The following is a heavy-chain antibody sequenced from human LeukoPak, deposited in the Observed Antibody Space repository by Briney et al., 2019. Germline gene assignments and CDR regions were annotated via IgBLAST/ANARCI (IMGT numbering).Heavy chain of an antibody. V-gene: IGHV4-59*01. J-gene: IGHJ3*02. CDR1: GGSISSYY. CDR3: ARDRATYYDFWSGSRRGAFDI. D-gene: IGHD3-3*01. CDR2: IYYSGST. Sequence: PSETLSLTCTVSGGSISSYYWSWIRQPPGKGLEWIGYIYYSGSTNYNPSLKSRVTISVDTSKNQFSLKLSSVTAADTAVYYCARDRATYYDFWSGSRRGAFDIWGQGTMVTVSS.